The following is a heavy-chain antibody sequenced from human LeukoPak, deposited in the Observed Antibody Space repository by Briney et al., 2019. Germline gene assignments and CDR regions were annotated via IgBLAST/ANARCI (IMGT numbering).Heavy chain of an antibody. CDR2: INAGNGNT. CDR3: ARDRPGRYCSTTSCYNASPFDP. CDR1: GYTFTSYA. V-gene: IGHV1-3*01. D-gene: IGHD2-2*02. Sequence: GASVKFSCKASGYTFTSYAMHWVRQAPGQRLEWMGWINAGNGNTKYSQEFQGRVTITRDTSASTAYMELSRLRSDDTAVYYCARDRPGRYCSTTSCYNASPFDPWGQGTLVTVSS. J-gene: IGHJ5*02.